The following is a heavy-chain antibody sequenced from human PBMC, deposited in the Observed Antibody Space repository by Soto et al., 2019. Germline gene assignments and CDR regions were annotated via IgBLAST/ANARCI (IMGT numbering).Heavy chain of an antibody. CDR1: GDTFSGYP. D-gene: IGHD3-10*01. J-gene: IGHJ4*02. CDR3: ARDGGFGELKY. V-gene: IGHV1-69*11. CDR2: IIPVIGTT. Sequence: VSCKASGDTFSGYPINWVRQAPGEGLEWMGRIIPVIGTTNDAQRFEGRVTFTADESTNTAYMELRGLLSGDTAVYYCARDGGFGELKYWGPGTLVTVSS.